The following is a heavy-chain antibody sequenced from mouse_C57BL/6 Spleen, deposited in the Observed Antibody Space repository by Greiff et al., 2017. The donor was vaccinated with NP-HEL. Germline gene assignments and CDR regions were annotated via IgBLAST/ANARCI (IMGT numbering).Heavy chain of an antibody. CDR1: GYAFSSSW. J-gene: IGHJ3*01. V-gene: IGHV1-82*01. CDR2: IYPGDGDT. D-gene: IGHD3-2*02. CDR3: ASLDSSGYGFAY. Sequence: QVQLQQSGPELVKPGASVKISCKASGYAFSSSWMNWVKQRPGKGLEWIGRIYPGDGDTNYNGKFKGKATLTAAKSSSTAYMQLSSLTSEDSAVYFCASLDSSGYGFAYWGQGTLVTVSA.